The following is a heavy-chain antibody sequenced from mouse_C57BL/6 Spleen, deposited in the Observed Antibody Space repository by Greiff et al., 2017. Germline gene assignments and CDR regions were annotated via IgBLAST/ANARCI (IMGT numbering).Heavy chain of an antibody. Sequence: EVQLQQSGAELVRPGASVKLSCTASGFNIKDDYMHWVKQRPEQGLEWIGWIDPENGDTEYASKFQGKATITADTSSNTAYLQLSSLTSEDTAVYCCTVTRLDPFDYWGQGTTLTVSS. D-gene: IGHD2-13*01. CDR1: GFNIKDDY. CDR3: TVTRLDPFDY. V-gene: IGHV14-4*01. CDR2: IDPENGDT. J-gene: IGHJ2*01.